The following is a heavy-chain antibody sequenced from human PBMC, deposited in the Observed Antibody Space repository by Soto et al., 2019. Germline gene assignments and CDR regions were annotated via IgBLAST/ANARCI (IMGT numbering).Heavy chain of an antibody. Sequence: EVQLLESGGGLVQPGGSMRLSCAASGFTFSSYAMSWVRQAPGKGLEWVSAISGSGGSTYYADSVKGRFTISRDNSKNTLYLPMNSLSAEDTGVYYCAKDVGYSYTFYYYYGMDVWGQGTTVTVSS. CDR1: GFTFSSYA. V-gene: IGHV3-23*01. D-gene: IGHD5-18*01. CDR2: ISGSGGST. CDR3: AKDVGYSYTFYYYYGMDV. J-gene: IGHJ6*02.